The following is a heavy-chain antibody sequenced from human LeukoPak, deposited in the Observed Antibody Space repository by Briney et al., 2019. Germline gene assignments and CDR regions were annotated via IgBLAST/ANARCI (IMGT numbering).Heavy chain of an antibody. V-gene: IGHV1-69*13. J-gene: IGHJ2*01. CDR3: ARSYGDYRYWYCDL. CDR2: IIPIVGTA. CDR1: GGTFSSYA. Sequence: SVKVSCKASGGTFSSYAISWVRQAPGQGLEWMGGIIPIVGTANYAQKFQGRVTITADESTSTAYMELSSLRSEDTAVYYCARSYGDYRYWYCDLWGRGTMVTDCS. D-gene: IGHD4-17*01.